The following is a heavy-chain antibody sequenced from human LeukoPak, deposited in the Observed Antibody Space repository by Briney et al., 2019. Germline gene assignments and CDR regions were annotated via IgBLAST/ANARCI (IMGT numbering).Heavy chain of an antibody. D-gene: IGHD4-17*01. Sequence: PSETLSLTCTVSGASITSYYWSWLRQPPGKGLEWIGSIYYSGNTNYNPSLESRVTISIDTSKNQFSLKLSSVTAADTAVYYCARRLSGDYVNWLDPWGQGTLATVSS. CDR2: IYYSGNT. J-gene: IGHJ5*02. V-gene: IGHV4-59*01. CDR1: GASITSYY. CDR3: ARRLSGDYVNWLDP.